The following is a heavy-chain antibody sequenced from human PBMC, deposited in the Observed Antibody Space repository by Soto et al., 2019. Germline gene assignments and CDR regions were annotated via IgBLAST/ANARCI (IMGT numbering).Heavy chain of an antibody. CDR3: AKNGQPPYYYYGLDV. J-gene: IGHJ6*02. D-gene: IGHD2-8*01. Sequence: ASVKVSCKASGYTFTRYGISWVRQAPGQGLEWMGWISVYNGDTKYAQKFQGRVTMTIDTSTTTAFMELRSLTSDDTAVYYCAKNGQPPYYYYGLDVWGQGTTVTVSS. CDR1: GYTFTRYG. V-gene: IGHV1-18*01. CDR2: ISVYNGDT.